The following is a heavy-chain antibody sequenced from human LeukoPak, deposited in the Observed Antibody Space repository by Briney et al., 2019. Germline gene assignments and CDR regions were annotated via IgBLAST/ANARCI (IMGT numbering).Heavy chain of an antibody. Sequence: ASVKVSCKASDYTFTNYGITWVRQAPGQGLEWVGWISTHDGHTICAQDLQGRVTMTTDTSTTTAYMELRRLKSDDTAVYYCAKGGKWDVTPFDYWGQGTLVTVSS. V-gene: IGHV1-18*01. J-gene: IGHJ4*02. CDR1: DYTFTNYG. CDR2: ISTHDGHT. D-gene: IGHD1-26*01. CDR3: AKGGKWDVTPFDY.